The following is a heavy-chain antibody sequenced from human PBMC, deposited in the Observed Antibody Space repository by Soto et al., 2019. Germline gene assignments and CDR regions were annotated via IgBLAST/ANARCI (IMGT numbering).Heavy chain of an antibody. CDR1: GFTFSNYA. D-gene: IGHD3-10*01. Sequence: EVQLLESGGGLVQPGGSLRLSCVASGFTFSNYAMSWVRQAPGKGLEWVSTVDSAGSTYYADSVTGRFTISRDNSRNTLSLQMNSLRAEDTAVYYCAKHRLARGIDYWGQGTPVTVSS. CDR2: VDSAGST. J-gene: IGHJ4*02. V-gene: IGHV3-23*01. CDR3: AKHRLARGIDY.